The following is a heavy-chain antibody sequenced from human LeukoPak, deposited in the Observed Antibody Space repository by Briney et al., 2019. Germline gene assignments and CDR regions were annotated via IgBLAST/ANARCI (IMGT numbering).Heavy chain of an antibody. Sequence: SETLSLTCSVSGASISSYYWNWIRQPPGKGLEWIGNIYNSGNTNYNPSLKSRVTISLDTSRDQFSLRLTSVTAADTAVYYCAKGWELGSWGQGTLVTVSS. V-gene: IGHV4-59*01. J-gene: IGHJ5*02. CDR2: IYNSGNT. D-gene: IGHD1-26*01. CDR3: AKGWELGS. CDR1: GASISSYY.